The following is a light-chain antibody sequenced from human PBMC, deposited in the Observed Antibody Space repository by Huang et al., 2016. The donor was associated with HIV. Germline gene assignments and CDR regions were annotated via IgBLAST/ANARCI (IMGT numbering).Light chain of an antibody. Sequence: EIVLTQSPVTLSLSPGDRATLSCRASPSIGTYLAWYQQKSGQAPRLLIFVVSNRAAGGPARCSARGSETDFTLTIASLDPDDFAIYHCQQRSKWPLTFGGGTKVEMK. CDR1: PSIGTY. J-gene: IGKJ4*01. CDR3: QQRSKWPLT. V-gene: IGKV3-11*01. CDR2: VVS.